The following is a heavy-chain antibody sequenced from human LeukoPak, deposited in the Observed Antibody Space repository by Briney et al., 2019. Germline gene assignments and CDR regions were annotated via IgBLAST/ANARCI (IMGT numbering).Heavy chain of an antibody. CDR2: MNVKTGAT. D-gene: IGHD1-26*01. V-gene: IGHV1-2*02. CDR3: ARQSGTYWGLDY. CDR1: GYTFTDYY. J-gene: IGHJ4*02. Sequence: ASVTVSCKASGYTFTDYYIHWVRQAPGHGLEWLGWMNVKTGATSSAQKFPGRFTMTRDTSIGTASMEFSSLTSDDTAVYYCARQSGTYWGLDYWGQGTLVTVSS.